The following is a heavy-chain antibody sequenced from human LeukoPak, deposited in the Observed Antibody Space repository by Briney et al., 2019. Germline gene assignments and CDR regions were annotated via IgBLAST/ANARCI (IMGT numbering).Heavy chain of an antibody. V-gene: IGHV3-66*01. CDR1: GFTVSSNY. CDR3: AKDRDGYDSSGYSPFDY. J-gene: IGHJ4*02. CDR2: IYSGGST. D-gene: IGHD3-22*01. Sequence: GGSLRLSCAASGFTVSSNYMSWVRQAPGKGLEWVSVIYSGGSTYYADSVKGRFTISRDNSKNTLYLQMSSLRAEDTAVYYCAKDRDGYDSSGYSPFDYWGQGTLVTVSS.